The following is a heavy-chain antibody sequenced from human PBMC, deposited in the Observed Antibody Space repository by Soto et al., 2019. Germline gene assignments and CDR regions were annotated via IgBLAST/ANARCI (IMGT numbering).Heavy chain of an antibody. CDR3: ARGGLVDY. Sequence: SETMSVTCTVSGGSISSYYWSWIRQPPGKGLEWIGYIYYSGSTNYNPSLKSRVTISVDTSKNQFSLKLSSVTAADTAVYYCARGGLVDYWGQGTLVTVSS. D-gene: IGHD3-16*01. V-gene: IGHV4-59*01. J-gene: IGHJ4*02. CDR2: IYYSGST. CDR1: GGSISSYY.